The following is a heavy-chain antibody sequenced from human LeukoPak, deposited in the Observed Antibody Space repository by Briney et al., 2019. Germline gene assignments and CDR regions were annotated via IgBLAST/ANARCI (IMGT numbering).Heavy chain of an antibody. CDR3: ARGIEAGVDY. J-gene: IGHJ4*02. Sequence: GASVKVSFKASGYTFTSLDINWVRQATGQGLEWMGWMNPNSGNTGYAQTFQGRVTMTRNTSISTAYMELSSLTSEEPAVYYCARGIEAGVDYWGQGPLVTVSS. CDR1: GYTFTSLD. V-gene: IGHV1-8*01. D-gene: IGHD6-19*01. CDR2: MNPNSGNT.